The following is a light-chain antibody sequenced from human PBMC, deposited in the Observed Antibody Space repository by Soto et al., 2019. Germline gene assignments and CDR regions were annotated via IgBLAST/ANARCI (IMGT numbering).Light chain of an antibody. CDR2: DVN. V-gene: IGLV2-14*01. CDR3: SSYTSSSTYV. J-gene: IGLJ1*01. CDR1: SSDVGYYNY. Sequence: QSALTQPASVSGSPGQSIALSCTGTSSDVGYYNYVSWYQQHPGKAPNVMIYDVNNRPSGVPDRFSGSKSGNTASLTISGLQAEDEADYYCSSYTSSSTYVFGTGTKLTVL.